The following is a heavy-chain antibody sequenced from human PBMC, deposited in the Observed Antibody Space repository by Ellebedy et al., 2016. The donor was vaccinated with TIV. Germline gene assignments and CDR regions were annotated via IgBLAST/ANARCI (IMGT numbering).Heavy chain of an antibody. J-gene: IGHJ6*03. Sequence: SETLSLTXSVSADSSSSSSYFWGWIRQPPGKGPEWIGSISYSGSTYYNPSLKSRVSLFADTSKNQVSLNLSSVTAADTAVYYCARHLGPIHCGGTPCYPNYYMDVWGKGTTVTVSS. CDR3: ARHLGPIHCGGTPCYPNYYMDV. D-gene: IGHD2-2*01. CDR1: ADSSSSSSYF. V-gene: IGHV4-39*01. CDR2: ISYSGST.